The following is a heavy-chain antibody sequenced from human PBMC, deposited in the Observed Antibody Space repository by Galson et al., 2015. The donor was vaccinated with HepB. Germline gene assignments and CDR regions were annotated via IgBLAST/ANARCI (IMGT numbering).Heavy chain of an antibody. J-gene: IGHJ6*02. V-gene: IGHV3-21*01. CDR1: GFTFSTYS. D-gene: IGHD5-18*01. Sequence: SLRLSCAASGFTFSTYSMDWVRQAPGKGLEWVSSISSSSSYIYYADSVKGRFTISRDNAKNSLYLQMNSLRAEDTAVCYCARDLRRPRDTWIQLWVLYGVDVWGQGTTVTVSS. CDR3: ARDLRRPRDTWIQLWVLYGVDV. CDR2: ISSSSSYI.